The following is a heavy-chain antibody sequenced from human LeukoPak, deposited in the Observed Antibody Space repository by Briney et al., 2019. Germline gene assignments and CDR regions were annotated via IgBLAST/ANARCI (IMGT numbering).Heavy chain of an antibody. D-gene: IGHD4-17*01. J-gene: IGHJ5*02. CDR3: ARVSLFYGDYGHPWFDP. V-gene: IGHV1-2*02. CDR1: GYTFTGYY. Sequence: ASVKVSCKASGYTFTGYYLHWVRQAPGQGLEWMGWINPNSGGTNYAQKFQGRVTMTRDTSISTAYMELSRLRSDDTAVYYCARVSLFYGDYGHPWFDPWGQGTLVTVSS. CDR2: INPNSGGT.